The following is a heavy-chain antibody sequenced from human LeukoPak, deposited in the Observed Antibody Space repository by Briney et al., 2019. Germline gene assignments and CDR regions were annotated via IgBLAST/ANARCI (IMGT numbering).Heavy chain of an antibody. D-gene: IGHD2-2*01. Sequence: QPGGSLRLSCSTSGFTFGDYAMSWVRQAPGKGLEWVGFIQAKAYGGATKYPASVNGRFSISRHASQSIANLQMNDLKTEGTDVYYCSRAPHPRCSSGGCYLDYWGQGTLVTVSS. CDR2: IQAKAYGGAT. V-gene: IGHV3-49*04. CDR3: SRAPHPRCSSGGCYLDY. J-gene: IGHJ4*02. CDR1: GFTFGDYA.